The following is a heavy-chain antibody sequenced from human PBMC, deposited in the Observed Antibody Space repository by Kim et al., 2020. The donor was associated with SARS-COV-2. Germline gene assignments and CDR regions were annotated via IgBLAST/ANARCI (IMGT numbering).Heavy chain of an antibody. J-gene: IGHJ6*02. Sequence: GGSLRLSCAASGFTFSSYSMNWVRQAPGKGLEWVSYISSSSSTIYYADSVKGRFTISRDNAKNSLYLQMNSLRDEDTAVYYCARDVFWAVAGLLLPTYYYGMDVWGQGTTVTVSS. D-gene: IGHD6-13*01. CDR1: GFTFSSYS. CDR3: ARDVFWAVAGLLLPTYYYGMDV. V-gene: IGHV3-48*02. CDR2: ISSSSSTI.